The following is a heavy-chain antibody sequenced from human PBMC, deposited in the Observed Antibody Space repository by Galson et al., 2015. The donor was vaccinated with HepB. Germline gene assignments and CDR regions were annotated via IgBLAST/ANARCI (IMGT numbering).Heavy chain of an antibody. CDR1: GYKFTDYY. J-gene: IGHJ6*02. Sequence: VKVSCKVSGYKFTDYYIHWVQQAPGKGLEWMGLVDPEDDERMYAEKFQGRVTITADTSTATAYLELSNLRSEDTAVYYCATAIVGVEFDIDYFYAMDVCARGTTVTVSS. CDR3: ATAIVGVEFDIDYFYAMDV. D-gene: IGHD3-3*01. CDR2: VDPEDDER. V-gene: IGHV1-69-2*01.